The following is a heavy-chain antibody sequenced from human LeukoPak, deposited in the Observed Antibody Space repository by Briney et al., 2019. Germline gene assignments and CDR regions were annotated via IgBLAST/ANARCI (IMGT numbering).Heavy chain of an antibody. J-gene: IGHJ4*02. D-gene: IGHD7-27*01. CDR1: GFTFSSYA. CDR2: ISSNEGST. CDR3: ASLTGITYYFDY. Sequence: GGSLRLSCSASGFTFSSYAMHWVRQAPGKGLEYVSAISSNEGSTYYADSVKGRFTISRDNSKNTLYLQMNSLRAEDTAVYYCASLTGITYYFDYWGQGTLVTVSS. V-gene: IGHV3-64*04.